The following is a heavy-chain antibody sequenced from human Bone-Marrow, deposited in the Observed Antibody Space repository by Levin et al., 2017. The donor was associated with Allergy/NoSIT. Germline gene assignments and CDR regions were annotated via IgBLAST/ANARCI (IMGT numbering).Heavy chain of an antibody. V-gene: IGHV3-23*01. CDR1: GFTFSSYA. D-gene: IGHD5-12*01. J-gene: IGHJ1*01. Sequence: GESLKISCAASGFTFSSYAMSWVRQAPGKGLEWVSAISGSGGSTYYADSVKGRFTISRDNSKNTLYLQMNSLRAEDTAVYYCAQRSVASEYFQHWGQGTLVTVSS. CDR2: ISGSGGST. CDR3: AQRSVASEYFQH.